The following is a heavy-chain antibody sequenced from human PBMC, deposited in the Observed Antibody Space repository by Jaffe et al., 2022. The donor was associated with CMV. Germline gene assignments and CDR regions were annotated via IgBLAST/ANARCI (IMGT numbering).Heavy chain of an antibody. CDR2: IKSKTDGGTT. V-gene: IGHV3-15*01. D-gene: IGHD2-8*01. Sequence: EVQLVESGGGLVKPGGSLRLSCAASGFTFSNAWMSWVRQAPGKGLEWVGRIKSKTDGGTTDYAAPVKGRFTISRDDSKNTLYLQMNSLKTEDTAVYYCTTGILYCTNGVCYTGSKPLSYYYYGMDVWGQGTTVTVSS. CDR1: GFTFSNAW. J-gene: IGHJ6*02. CDR3: TTGILYCTNGVCYTGSKPLSYYYYGMDV.